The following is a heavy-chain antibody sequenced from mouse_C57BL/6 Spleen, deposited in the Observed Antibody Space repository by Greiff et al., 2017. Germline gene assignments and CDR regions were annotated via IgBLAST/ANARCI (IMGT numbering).Heavy chain of an antibody. D-gene: IGHD1-1*01. CDR2: IDPEDGEP. CDR3: ALITTVVASSYWYFDV. Sequence: EVQLQQSGAELVKPGASVKLSCTASGFNIQDYYMHWVKQRTEQGLEWIGRIDPEDGEPKYAPKFQGKATITADTSSNTAYLQLSSLTSEDTAVYYCALITTVVASSYWYFDVWGTGTTVTVSS. J-gene: IGHJ1*03. V-gene: IGHV14-2*01. CDR1: GFNIQDYY.